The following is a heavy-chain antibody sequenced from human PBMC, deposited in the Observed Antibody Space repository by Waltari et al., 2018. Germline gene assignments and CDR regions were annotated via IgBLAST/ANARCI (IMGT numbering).Heavy chain of an antibody. J-gene: IGHJ3*02. CDR2: FDPEDGET. CDR1: GYTLTELS. CDR3: ATSLGSSGWHGAFDI. V-gene: IGHV1-24*01. D-gene: IGHD6-19*01. Sequence: QVQLVQSGAEVKKHGASVKVSCKVSGYTLTELSMHWVRQAPGKGLEWMGGFDPEDGETIYAQKIQGRVTMTEDTSTDTAYMELSSLRSEDTAVYYCATSLGSSGWHGAFDIWGQGTMVTVSS.